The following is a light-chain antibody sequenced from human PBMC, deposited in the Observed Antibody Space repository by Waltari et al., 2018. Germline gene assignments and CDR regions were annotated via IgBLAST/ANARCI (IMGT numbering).Light chain of an antibody. V-gene: IGLV2-11*01. CDR2: DVS. CDR3: CSYAGSYTVV. CDR1: SNDVGGSNY. Sequence: QSALTQPRSVSGSPGQSVTISCPGTSNDVGGSNYVSWYQQHPGKAPKLRIYDVSKRPSGVPDRFSASKSGNTASLTISGLQAEDEADYYCCSYAGSYTVVFGGGTKLTVL. J-gene: IGLJ2*01.